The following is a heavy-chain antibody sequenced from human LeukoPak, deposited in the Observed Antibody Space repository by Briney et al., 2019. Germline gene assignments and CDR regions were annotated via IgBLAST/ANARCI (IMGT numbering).Heavy chain of an antibody. D-gene: IGHD6-13*01. J-gene: IGHJ4*02. Sequence: GGSLRLSCAASGFTFSSHWMTWVRQAPGKGPGWGGSINKDGSEQYYVDSVKGRFTISKDNAKNSLSLQVSSLRAEDTAVYYCTRGGATSSWYWFFWGQGALVTVSS. CDR2: INKDGSEQ. CDR3: TRGGATSSWYWFF. V-gene: IGHV3-7*01. CDR1: GFTFSSHW.